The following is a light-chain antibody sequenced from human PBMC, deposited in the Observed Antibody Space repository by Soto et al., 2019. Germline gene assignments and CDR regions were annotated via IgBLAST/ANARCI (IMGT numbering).Light chain of an antibody. CDR2: EVS. CDR3: SSSTSITTLDV. J-gene: IGLJ1*01. V-gene: IGLV2-14*01. Sequence: QSVLAQPASVSWSPGQSITISCTGTSSDVGGYNYVSWYQQHPGKAPKLIIFEVSNRPSGVSNRFSGSKSGNTASLTISGLQAEDEADYYCSSSTSITTLDVFGTGTKGTVL. CDR1: SSDVGGYNY.